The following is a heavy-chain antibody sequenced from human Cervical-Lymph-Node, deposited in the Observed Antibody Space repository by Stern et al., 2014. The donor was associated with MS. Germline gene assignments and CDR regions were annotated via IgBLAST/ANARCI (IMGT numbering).Heavy chain of an antibody. CDR3: ARDQRGITIFGVVTDYYYLGMDV. CDR1: GYIFTGYY. J-gene: IGHJ6*02. V-gene: IGHV1-2*07. Sequence: VQLVEAGAEVKKPGASVKVSCKTSGYIFTGYYIHWVRQAPGQGLEWMAWINPKTCGIKYAHKVQGRVPMSRDTSISTAYVELSSLTSDDTAVYYCARDQRGITIFGVVTDYYYLGMDVWGQGTTVTVSS. D-gene: IGHD3-3*01. CDR2: INPKTCGI.